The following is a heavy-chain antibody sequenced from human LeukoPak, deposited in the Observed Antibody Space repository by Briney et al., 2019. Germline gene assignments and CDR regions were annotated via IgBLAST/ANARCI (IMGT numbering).Heavy chain of an antibody. CDR2: ISWNSGAI. V-gene: IGHV3-9*01. Sequence: PGRSLRLSCAASGFTFDDYAMHWVRQAPGKGLEWVSGISWNSGAIGYADSVKGRFTISRDNAKSSLYLQMNSLRAEDTAVFYCARDLENSSAFLDAFDIWGQGTMVTVSS. CDR1: GFTFDDYA. D-gene: IGHD3-22*01. CDR3: ARDLENSSAFLDAFDI. J-gene: IGHJ3*02.